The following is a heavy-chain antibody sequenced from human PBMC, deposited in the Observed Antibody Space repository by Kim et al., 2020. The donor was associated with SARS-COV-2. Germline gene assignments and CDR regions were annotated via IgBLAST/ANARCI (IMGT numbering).Heavy chain of an antibody. CDR3: ARDGSLKIFGVVIPLAGMDV. CDR1: GFTFSSYS. D-gene: IGHD3-3*01. J-gene: IGHJ6*02. Sequence: GGSLRLSCAASGFTFSSYSMNWVRQAPGKGLEWVSSISSSSYIYYADSVKGRFTISRDNAKNSLYLQMNSLRAEDTAVYYCARDGSLKIFGVVIPLAGMDVWGQGTTVTVSS. V-gene: IGHV3-21*01. CDR2: ISSSSYI.